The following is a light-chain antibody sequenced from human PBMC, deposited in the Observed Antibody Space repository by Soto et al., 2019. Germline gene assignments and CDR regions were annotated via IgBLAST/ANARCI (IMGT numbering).Light chain of an antibody. CDR1: SSDVGGYNY. CDR3: SSYRSTSTRYV. CDR2: DVS. J-gene: IGLJ1*01. Sequence: ALTQPASVSGAPGQSITISCPGTSSDVGGYNYVSWYQQHPGKAPKLMIYDVSNRPSGVANRFSGSKSGNTASLTISGLQAEDEADYYCSSYRSTSTRYVFGTGTKVTVL. V-gene: IGLV2-14*01.